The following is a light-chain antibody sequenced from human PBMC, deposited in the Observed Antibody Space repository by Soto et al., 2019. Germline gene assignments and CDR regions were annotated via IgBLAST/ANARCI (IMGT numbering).Light chain of an antibody. CDR1: SSNIGSNY. V-gene: IGLV1-47*01. CDR2: RNN. Sequence: QAVLTQPPSASGTPGQRVTISCSGSSSNIGSNYVYWYQQFPGTAPKLLIYRNNQRPSGVPDRFSGSKSGTSASLAISGLRSEDEADYYCEAWDDSLSGVVFGGGTKLTVL. J-gene: IGLJ2*01. CDR3: EAWDDSLSGVV.